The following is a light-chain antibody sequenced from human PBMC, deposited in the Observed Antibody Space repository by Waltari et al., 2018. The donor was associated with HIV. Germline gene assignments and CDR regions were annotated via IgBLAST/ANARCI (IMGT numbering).Light chain of an antibody. CDR2: QDN. CDR1: RLGNKY. Sequence: SSELIQPPSLSVSPGQTASITCSGTRLGNKYASWYQQKPGQSHVLVMYQDNKRPADIPERFSGSNAGDTATLTISGTQALDEADYYCQAWDTSGVVFGGGTKLTVL. V-gene: IGLV3-1*01. CDR3: QAWDTSGVV. J-gene: IGLJ2*01.